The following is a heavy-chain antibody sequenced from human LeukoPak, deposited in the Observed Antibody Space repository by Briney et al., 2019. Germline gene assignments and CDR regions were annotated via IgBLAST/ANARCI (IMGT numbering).Heavy chain of an antibody. D-gene: IGHD3-9*01. CDR2: INHSGST. CDR3: ARRRLLRYFDWLLGFDP. J-gene: IGHJ5*02. CDR1: GGSISSSSYY. V-gene: IGHV4-39*07. Sequence: PSETLSLTCTVSGGSISSSSYYWGWIRQPPGKGLEWIGEINHSGSTNYNPSLKSRVTISVDTSKNQFSLKLSSVTAADTAVYYCARRRLLRYFDWLLGFDPWGQGTLVTVSS.